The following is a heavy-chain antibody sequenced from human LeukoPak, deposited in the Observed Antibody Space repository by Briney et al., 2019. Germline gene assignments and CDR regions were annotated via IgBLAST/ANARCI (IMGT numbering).Heavy chain of an antibody. Sequence: PGGSLRLSCAASGLTFRRYGMHWVRQTPGKGLEWVAFIESDESIRQYADLVKGRFTISRDNSENMLYLQMNSLTTEDTAMNYCTKNAGRREGWFDPWGQGTLVTVSS. V-gene: IGHV3-30*02. D-gene: IGHD1-26*01. CDR3: TKNAGRREGWFDP. J-gene: IGHJ5*02. CDR1: GLTFRRYG. CDR2: IESDESIR.